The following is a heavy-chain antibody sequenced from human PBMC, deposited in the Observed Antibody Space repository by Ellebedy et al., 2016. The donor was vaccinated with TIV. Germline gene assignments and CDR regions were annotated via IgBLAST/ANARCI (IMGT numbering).Heavy chain of an antibody. CDR2: INAGNGNT. CDR3: ARDLTAMVTMTY. Sequence: AASVKVSCKASGYTFTSYAMHWARQAPGQRLEWMGWINAGNGNTKYSQKFQGRVTITRDTSASTAYMELSSLRSDDTAVYYCARDLTAMVTMTYWGQGTLVTVSS. D-gene: IGHD5-18*01. V-gene: IGHV1-3*01. J-gene: IGHJ4*02. CDR1: GYTFTSYA.